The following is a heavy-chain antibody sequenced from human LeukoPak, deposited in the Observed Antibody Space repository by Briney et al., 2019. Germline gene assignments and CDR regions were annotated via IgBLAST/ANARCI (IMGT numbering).Heavy chain of an antibody. J-gene: IGHJ6*03. CDR3: ARAGLVLDWLLRSGYYYYYMDV. CDR1: GYTFTSYD. D-gene: IGHD3-9*01. V-gene: IGHV1-8*01. CDR2: MNPNSGNT. Sequence: ASVKVSCKASGYTFTSYDINWVRQATGQGLEWMGWMNPNSGNTGYAQKFQGRVTMTRNTSISTAYMELSSMRSEDTAVYYCARAGLVLDWLLRSGYYYYYMDVWGKGTTVTVSS.